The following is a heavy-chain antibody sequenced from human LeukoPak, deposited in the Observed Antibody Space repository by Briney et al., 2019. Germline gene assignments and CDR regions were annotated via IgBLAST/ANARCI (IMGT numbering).Heavy chain of an antibody. CDR3: AKEEGYYDSSGYYSDALDI. V-gene: IGHV3-43*02. CDR1: GFTFDNFA. CDR2: ISGDGGST. Sequence: PGGSLRLSCAASGFTFDNFAMHWVRHAPGKGLEWVSLISGDGGSTYYADSVKGRFTISRDNSKNSLHLQMNSLRTEDTAFYYCAKEEGYYDSSGYYSDALDIWGQGTMVTVSS. D-gene: IGHD3-22*01. J-gene: IGHJ3*02.